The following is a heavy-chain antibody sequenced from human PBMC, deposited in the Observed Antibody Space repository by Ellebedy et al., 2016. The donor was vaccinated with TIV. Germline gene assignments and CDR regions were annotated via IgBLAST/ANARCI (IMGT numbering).Heavy chain of an antibody. CDR1: GGSFNGYF. CDR3: ARARGQYLYGSGSYLTN. CDR2: INPSGTA. D-gene: IGHD3-10*01. J-gene: IGHJ4*02. Sequence: MPGGSLRLSCVVKGGSFNGYFWSWIRQSPGKGLEWLGEINPSGTANYNPSIKSRVTMSVDTPEKQFSLRLTSVTAADTAVYYCARARGQYLYGSGSYLTNWGQGEVVTVSS. V-gene: IGHV4-34*01.